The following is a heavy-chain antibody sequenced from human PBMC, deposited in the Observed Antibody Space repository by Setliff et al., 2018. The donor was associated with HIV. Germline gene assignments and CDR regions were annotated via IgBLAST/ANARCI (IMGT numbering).Heavy chain of an antibody. J-gene: IGHJ5*02. CDR1: GFTFSDFW. CDR2: IDEHGDKK. V-gene: IGHV3-7*03. CDR3: AALSLRTNTVYGIVSTRCDP. D-gene: IGHD2-8*01. Sequence: GGSLRLSCAASGFTFSDFWMSWARQAPGKGLEWVANIDEHGDKKYYVGSLKGRVTISRDNAKNSLFLQMNTLRAEDTAVYYCAALSLRTNTVYGIVSTRCDPWGQGTLVTVSS.